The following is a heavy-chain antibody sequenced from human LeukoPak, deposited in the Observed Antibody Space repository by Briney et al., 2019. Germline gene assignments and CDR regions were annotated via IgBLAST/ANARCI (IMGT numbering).Heavy chain of an antibody. D-gene: IGHD6-19*01. V-gene: IGHV3-13*01. CDR3: ARGLSGWYEDYYYYMDV. CDR1: GFTFSSYD. CDR2: IGTAGDT. Sequence: PGGSLRLSCAASGFTFSSYDMHWVRQATGKGLEWVSAIGTAGDTYYPGSVKGRFTISRENAKNSLYLQMNSLRAGDTAVYYCARGLSGWYEDYYYYMDVWGKGTTVTVSS. J-gene: IGHJ6*03.